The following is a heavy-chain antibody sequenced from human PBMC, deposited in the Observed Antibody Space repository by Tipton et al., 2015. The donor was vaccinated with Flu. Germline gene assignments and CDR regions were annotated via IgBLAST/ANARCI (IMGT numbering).Heavy chain of an antibody. V-gene: IGHV4-39*07. Sequence: GLVKPSETLSLTCTVSGGSISSSRYYWGWIRQPPGKGLEWIGSIYHSGTAYYNPSLKSRVTISVDTSKNQISLKLSSVTAADTAVYYCARLSSNWYHQLDNWGQGTLVTVSS. CDR2: IYHSGTA. CDR1: GGSISSSRYY. J-gene: IGHJ4*02. CDR3: ARLSSNWYHQLDN. D-gene: IGHD6-13*01.